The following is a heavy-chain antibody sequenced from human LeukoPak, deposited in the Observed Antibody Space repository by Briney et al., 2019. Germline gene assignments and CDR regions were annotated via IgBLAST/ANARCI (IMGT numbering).Heavy chain of an antibody. D-gene: IGHD6-19*01. CDR1: GFTFSSYE. J-gene: IGHJ6*02. Sequence: PGGSLRLSCAASGFTFSSYEMNWVRQAPGKGLEWVSYISSSGSTIYYADSVKGRFTISRDNAKNSLYLQMNSLRAEDTAVYYCAREGESSGWADYYYYGMDVWGQGTTVTVSS. V-gene: IGHV3-48*03. CDR2: ISSSGSTI. CDR3: AREGESSGWADYYYYGMDV.